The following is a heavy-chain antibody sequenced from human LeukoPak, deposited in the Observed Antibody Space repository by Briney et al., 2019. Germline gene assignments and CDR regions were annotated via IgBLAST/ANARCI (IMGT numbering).Heavy chain of an antibody. CDR2: ISGGGDNT. J-gene: IGHJ4*02. D-gene: IGHD6-19*01. Sequence: GGALRLSCAASGFNFRTYAMTGVRPAPGKGLEGVSVISGGGDNTYYAVSLKGRFPTSRDNYRNTLYLKKNSLRPEDTAVYYCARDSSSGWYHDYWGQGTLVTVSS. CDR1: GFNFRTYA. CDR3: ARDSSSGWYHDY. V-gene: IGHV3-23*01.